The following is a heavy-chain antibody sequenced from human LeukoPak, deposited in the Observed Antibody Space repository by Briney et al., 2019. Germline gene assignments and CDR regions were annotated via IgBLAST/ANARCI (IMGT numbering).Heavy chain of an antibody. CDR1: GGSISSYY. V-gene: IGHV4-4*07. D-gene: IGHD3-10*01. CDR3: AREVLWFGELSGFD. Sequence: SETLSLTCTVSGGSISSYYWSWIRQPAGKGLEWIGRIYTSGSTNCNPSLKSRVTMSVDTSKNQFSLKLSSVTAADTAVYYCAREVLWFGELSGFDWGQGTLVTVSS. J-gene: IGHJ4*02. CDR2: IYTSGST.